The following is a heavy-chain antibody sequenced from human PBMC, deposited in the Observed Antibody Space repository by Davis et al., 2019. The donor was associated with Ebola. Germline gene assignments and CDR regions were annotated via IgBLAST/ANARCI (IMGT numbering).Heavy chain of an antibody. CDR2: IYYSGST. CDR1: GGSISSGDYY. J-gene: IGHJ4*02. V-gene: IGHV4-30-4*02. CDR3: ARGEWELPL. D-gene: IGHD1-26*01. Sequence: PSETLSLTCTVSGGSISSGDYYWSWIRQPPGKGLEWIGYIYYSGSTNYNPSLKSRVTISVDKSKNQFSLKLTSVTAADTAVYYCARGEWELPLWGQGTLVTVSS.